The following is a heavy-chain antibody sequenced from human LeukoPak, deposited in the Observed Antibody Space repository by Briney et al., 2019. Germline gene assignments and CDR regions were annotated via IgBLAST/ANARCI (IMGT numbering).Heavy chain of an antibody. D-gene: IGHD1-14*01. CDR1: GFTFSTYW. CDR2: IKQDGSDK. J-gene: IGHJ4*02. Sequence: PGGSLRLSCAASGFTFSTYWMSWVRQAPERGLEWLANIKQDGSDKYYVDSVKGRFTISRDNAKNPLYLQMNSLRAEDTAVYYCATGGGNFDYWGQGTLVTVSS. V-gene: IGHV3-7*01. CDR3: ATGGGNFDY.